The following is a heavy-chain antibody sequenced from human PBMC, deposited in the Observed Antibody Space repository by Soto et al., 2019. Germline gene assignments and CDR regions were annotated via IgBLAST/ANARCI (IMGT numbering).Heavy chain of an antibody. V-gene: IGHV1-69*01. CDR3: ARVGSHSAMLGLGAIVATNPFIVGMDV. D-gene: IGHD5-12*01. CDR1: GGTFSSYA. Sequence: QVQLVQSGAEVKKPGSSVKVSCKASGGTFSSYAISWVRQAPGQGLEWMGGIIPTFGTANYAQKFQGRVTIPADASTSAAYMELSSLRSEDTAVYYCARVGSHSAMLGLGAIVATNPFIVGMDVWGQGTTVTVSS. CDR2: IIPTFGTA. J-gene: IGHJ6*02.